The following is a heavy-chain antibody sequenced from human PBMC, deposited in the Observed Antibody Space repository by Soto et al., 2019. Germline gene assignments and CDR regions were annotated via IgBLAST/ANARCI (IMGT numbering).Heavy chain of an antibody. CDR3: ATDSSDYKGSVY. CDR1: GGSISSGGYY. V-gene: IGHV4-31*01. Sequence: QVQLQESGPGLVKPSQTLSLTCTVSGGSISSGGYYWSWIRQHPGKGLEWIGYIYYSGSTYYNPSLKSPVSISVDTSKNQFSLKLSSVTAADTAVYYCATDSSDYKGSVYWGQGTLVTVSS. D-gene: IGHD3-22*01. J-gene: IGHJ4*02. CDR2: IYYSGST.